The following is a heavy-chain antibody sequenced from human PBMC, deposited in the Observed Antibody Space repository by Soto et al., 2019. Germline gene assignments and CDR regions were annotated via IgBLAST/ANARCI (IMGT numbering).Heavy chain of an antibody. CDR2: ISAYNGNT. V-gene: IGHV1-18*01. CDR3: ARDQTVVVPAAMGY. D-gene: IGHD2-2*01. J-gene: IGHJ4*02. Sequence: GASLKVSCKASGYTFTSYGISWVRQSPGQGLEWMGWISAYNGNTNYAQKLQGRVTMTTDTSTSTAYMELRSLRSDDTAVYYCARDQTVVVPAAMGYWGQGTLVTVSS. CDR1: GYTFTSYG.